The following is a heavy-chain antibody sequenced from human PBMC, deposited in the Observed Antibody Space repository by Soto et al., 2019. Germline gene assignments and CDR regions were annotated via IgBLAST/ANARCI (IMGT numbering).Heavy chain of an antibody. CDR3: ARVQSGYDFAY. CDR2: ISAYNGNT. Sequence: QVQLVQSGAEVKKPGASVKVSCKASGYTFTSYGINWARQAPGQGLEWMGWISAYNGNTHYAQKLQGRVTMTTDTSTSTAYMELRRLTSDDTAVYYCARVQSGYDFAYWGQGTLVTVSS. CDR1: GYTFTSYG. D-gene: IGHD5-12*01. V-gene: IGHV1-18*01. J-gene: IGHJ4*02.